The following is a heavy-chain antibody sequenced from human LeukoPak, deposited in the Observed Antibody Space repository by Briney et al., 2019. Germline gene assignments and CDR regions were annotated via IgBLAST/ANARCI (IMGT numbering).Heavy chain of an antibody. CDR2: FDPEQAKT. CDR1: GDSHADLN. V-gene: IGHV1-24*01. Sequence: ASVKVSCKFSGDSHADLNIQWVRQAPGKGLECLGGFDPEQAKTIYAQNFQGRVTMTEDASTDTAYMELNSLKSEDTAVYYCATRGGDFWSGSENWGQGTLVTVSS. D-gene: IGHD3-3*01. CDR3: ATRGGDFWSGSEN. J-gene: IGHJ4*02.